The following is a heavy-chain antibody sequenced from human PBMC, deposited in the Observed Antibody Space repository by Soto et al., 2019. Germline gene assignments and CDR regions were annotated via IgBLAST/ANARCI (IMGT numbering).Heavy chain of an antibody. D-gene: IGHD1-7*01. Sequence: GASVKVSCKASGGTFSSYTISWVRQAPGQRLEWMGRIIPIHGIANYAQKFQGRVTITGDTSASTAYMELSSLRSEDTAVYYCARGNWNYELYGMDVWGQGTTVTVSS. CDR1: GGTFSSYT. CDR3: ARGNWNYELYGMDV. J-gene: IGHJ6*02. V-gene: IGHV1-69*02. CDR2: IIPIHGIA.